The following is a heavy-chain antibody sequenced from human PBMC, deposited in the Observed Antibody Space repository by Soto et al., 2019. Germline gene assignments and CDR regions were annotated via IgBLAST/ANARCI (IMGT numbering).Heavy chain of an antibody. CDR1: GGTFSSYT. CDR2: IIPILGIA. D-gene: IGHD2-2*01. CDR3: ARDSLRAPNEVVPAATGTPNWFDP. V-gene: IGHV1-69*04. Sequence: ASVKVSCKASGGTFSSYTISWVRQAPGQGLEWMGRIIPILGIANYAQKFQGRVTITADKSTSTAYMELSSLRSEDTAVYYCARDSLRAPNEVVPAATGTPNWFDPWGQGTLVTVSS. J-gene: IGHJ5*02.